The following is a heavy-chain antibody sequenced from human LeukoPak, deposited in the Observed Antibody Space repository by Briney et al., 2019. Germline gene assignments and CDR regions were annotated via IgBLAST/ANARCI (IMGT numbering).Heavy chain of an antibody. CDR1: GFTFSSYA. J-gene: IGHJ4*02. CDR3: AKDTSIGKYCTNGVCSPFDY. V-gene: IGHV3-23*01. D-gene: IGHD2-8*01. Sequence: PGGSLRLSCAASGFTFSSYAMSWVRQAPGKGLEWVSAITGSGGSTYYADSVKGRFTISRDNSKNTLYLQMHSLRAEDTAVYYCAKDTSIGKYCTNGVCSPFDYWGQGTLVTVSS. CDR2: ITGSGGST.